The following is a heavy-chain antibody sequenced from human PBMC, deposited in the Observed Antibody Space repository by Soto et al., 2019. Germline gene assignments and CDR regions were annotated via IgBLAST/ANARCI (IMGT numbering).Heavy chain of an antibody. D-gene: IGHD2-2*01. Sequence: SQTLSLTCAISGDSVSTDNGAWNWIRQSPSGGLEWLGRTYYRSKWYTDYAASVKSRINIDADTSKNQFSLQLNSVTPEDTAVYYCARISYLSVPAWGKGTQVTVSS. V-gene: IGHV6-1*01. CDR2: TYYRSKWYT. CDR1: GDSVSTDNGA. CDR3: ARISYLSVPA. J-gene: IGHJ5*02.